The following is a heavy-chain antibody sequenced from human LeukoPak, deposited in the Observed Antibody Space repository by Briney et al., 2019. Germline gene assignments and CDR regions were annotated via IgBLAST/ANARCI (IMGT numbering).Heavy chain of an antibody. J-gene: IGHJ4*02. Sequence: GGSLRLSCAASGFTFSWYYMSWVRQAPGKELEWVANINQDGSGTYYVDSVKGRFTISRDNAKNSLFLQLTTLRVDDTAVYYCARADHHSIDCWGQGTLVTVSS. V-gene: IGHV3-7*01. CDR1: GFTFSWYY. CDR2: INQDGSGT. CDR3: ARADHHSIDC.